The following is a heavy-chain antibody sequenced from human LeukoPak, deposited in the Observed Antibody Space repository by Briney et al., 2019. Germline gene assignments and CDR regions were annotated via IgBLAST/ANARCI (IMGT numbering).Heavy chain of an antibody. D-gene: IGHD1-26*01. Sequence: GGSLRLSCAAYGFTLRSYAMHWVRQPAGKGLEWVSGIGTAGDTFYPGSVKGRFTISRENAKKSLFLQMNSLRAEDTAVYYCARQNTPHGNFDYWGQGTLVTVSS. CDR3: ARQNTPHGNFDY. CDR1: GFTLRSYA. V-gene: IGHV3-13*01. J-gene: IGHJ4*02. CDR2: IGTAGDT.